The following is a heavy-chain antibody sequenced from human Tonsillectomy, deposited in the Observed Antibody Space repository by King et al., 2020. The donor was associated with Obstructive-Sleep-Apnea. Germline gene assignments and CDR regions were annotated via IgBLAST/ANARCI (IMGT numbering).Heavy chain of an antibody. CDR3: ARADRDTAMGLFDS. CDR1: GGSISSNNY. J-gene: IGHJ4*02. V-gene: IGHV4-39*07. Sequence: LQLQESGPELVKPSETLSLTCTVSGGSISSNNYWGWIRQPPGKGLEWIGNIYYSGSTYYNPSLKSRVTISVDTSKNQVSLKLTSVPAAATAVFYCARADRDTAMGLFDSWGQGTLVTVSS. CDR2: IYYSGST. D-gene: IGHD5-18*01.